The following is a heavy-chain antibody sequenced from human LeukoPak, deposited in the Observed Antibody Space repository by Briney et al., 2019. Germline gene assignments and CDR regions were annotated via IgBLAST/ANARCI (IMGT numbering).Heavy chain of an antibody. CDR3: AKAAFQELRADRYYYGMDV. V-gene: IGHV3-74*01. J-gene: IGHJ6*02. CDR1: GFTFSSYW. Sequence: GGSLRLSCAASGFTFSSYWMYWVRQAPGKGPVCVSRINGDGNNIRYADSVKGRFTISRDNAKNTLYLQMNSLRAEDTAIYYCAKAAFQELRADRYYYGMDVWGQGTTVTVSS. CDR2: INGDGNNI. D-gene: IGHD1-26*01.